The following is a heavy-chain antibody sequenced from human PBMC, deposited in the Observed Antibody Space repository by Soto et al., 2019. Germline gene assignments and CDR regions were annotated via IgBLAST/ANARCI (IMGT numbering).Heavy chain of an antibody. CDR2: IIPIFGTA. J-gene: IGHJ4*02. Sequence: ASVKVSCKASGGTFTSYAIRWVRQAPGQGLEWMGGIIPIFGTANYAQKFQGRVTITADESTSTAYMELSSLRSEDTAVYYCATVVELGNRYYFDYWGQGTLVTVSS. V-gene: IGHV1-69*13. CDR1: GGTFTSYA. CDR3: ATVVELGNRYYFDY. D-gene: IGHD7-27*01.